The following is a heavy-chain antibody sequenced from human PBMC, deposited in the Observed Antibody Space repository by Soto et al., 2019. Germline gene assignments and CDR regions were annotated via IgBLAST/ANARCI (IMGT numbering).Heavy chain of an antibody. CDR2: INPQTGGT. CDR1: GYTFTGYY. Sequence: QVQLVQSGAEVKTPGASVRVSGKASGYTFTGYYIHWVREAPGQGLEWMGWINPQTGGTSYAQKFQGRVTLSRDMSINTAYLELSRLRFDDAAVYFCARERYQVISDGMDVWGQGTTVTVSS. CDR3: ARERYQVISDGMDV. D-gene: IGHD2-2*01. V-gene: IGHV1-2*02. J-gene: IGHJ6*02.